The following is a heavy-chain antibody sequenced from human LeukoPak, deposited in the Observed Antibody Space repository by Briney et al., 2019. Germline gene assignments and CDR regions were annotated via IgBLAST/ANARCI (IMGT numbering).Heavy chain of an antibody. V-gene: IGHV3-7*05. CDR1: GFXFSTYW. J-gene: IGHJ4*02. Sequence: PGGSLRLSCAASGFXFSTYWMSWVRQAPGKGLEWVANIKQDGSVKYYVDSVKGRFTISRDNAKNSLYLQVNSLSLTAEDTAVYYCARIGYSSSTFDYWGQGTLVTVSS. CDR2: IKQDGSVK. D-gene: IGHD6-13*01. CDR3: ARIGYSSSTFDY.